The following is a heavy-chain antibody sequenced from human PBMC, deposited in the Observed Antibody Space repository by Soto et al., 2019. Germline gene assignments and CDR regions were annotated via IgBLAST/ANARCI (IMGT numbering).Heavy chain of an antibody. D-gene: IGHD3-22*01. Sequence: EVQMVESGGGLLQPGGSLKLSCETSGFTFSGSSMHWVRQAPGKGLEWVGRIRSKANTYATVYAESLKGRFTMSRDDSKSTAYLHMSRLTPEDTAVYYCTGFFDSGHYQYVGNFWGQGTLVIVSP. CDR3: TGFFDSGHYQYVGNF. CDR1: GFTFSGSS. J-gene: IGHJ4*02. CDR2: IRSKANTYAT. V-gene: IGHV3-73*02.